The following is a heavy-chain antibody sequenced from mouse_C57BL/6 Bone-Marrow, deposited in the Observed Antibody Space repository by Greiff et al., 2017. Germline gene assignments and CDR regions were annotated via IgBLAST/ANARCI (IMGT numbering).Heavy chain of an antibody. CDR3: ARPYGSSRGFAY. CDR2: IYPRSGNT. J-gene: IGHJ3*01. V-gene: IGHV1-81*01. Sequence: QVQLQQSGAELARPGASVKLSCKASGYTFTSYGISWVKQRTGQGLEWIGEIYPRSGNTYYNEKFKGKATLTADKSSSTAYMELRSLTSEDSAVYFCARPYGSSRGFAYWGQGTLVTVSA. D-gene: IGHD1-1*01. CDR1: GYTFTSYG.